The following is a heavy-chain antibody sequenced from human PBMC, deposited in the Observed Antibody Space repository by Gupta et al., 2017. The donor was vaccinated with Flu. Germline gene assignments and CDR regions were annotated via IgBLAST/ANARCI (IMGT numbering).Heavy chain of an antibody. J-gene: IGHJ4*02. CDR3: ARGQWDS. Sequence: EVQLVESGGGLVPPGGSLKLSCAASGLTLRGYDIRWVRQAPGKGLEWVSFISSSGVPYYTDSVKGRFTISRDNAKNSVYLQMDSLRAEDTAFYYCARGQWDSWGQGTLVTGSS. D-gene: IGHD6-19*01. CDR1: GLTLRGYD. V-gene: IGHV3-48*03. CDR2: ISSSGVP.